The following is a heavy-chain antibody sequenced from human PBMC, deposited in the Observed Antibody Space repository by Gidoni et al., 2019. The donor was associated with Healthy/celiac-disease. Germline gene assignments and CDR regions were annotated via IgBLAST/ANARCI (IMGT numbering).Heavy chain of an antibody. J-gene: IGHJ5*02. V-gene: IGHV3-23*01. CDR3: AKDPRGGGWFDP. Sequence: EVQLLESGGGLVRPGGSLRLSCAAFGFTFSSYAMSWGRQAPGKGLEWVAAISGSGGSTYYADSVKGRFTISRDNSKNTLYLQMNSLRAEDTAVYYCAKDPRGGGWFDPWGQGTLVTVSS. CDR1: GFTFSSYA. D-gene: IGHD3-16*01. CDR2: ISGSGGST.